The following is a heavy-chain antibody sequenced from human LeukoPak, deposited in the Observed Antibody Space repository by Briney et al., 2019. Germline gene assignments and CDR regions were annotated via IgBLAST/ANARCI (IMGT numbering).Heavy chain of an antibody. J-gene: IGHJ3*02. V-gene: IGHV3-11*05. CDR1: GFTFSDYY. D-gene: IGHD1-26*01. CDR3: ARGGRAGWSGSYEDSFDI. CDR2: ISSSSDYT. Sequence: PGGSLTVSCAASGFTFSDYYMNWIRQAPGRGLEWISYISSSSDYTTYADSVKVRFTISRDNSKNSLYLQMNSLRAEDSAVYYCARGGRAGWSGSYEDSFDIWGQGRMASVSS.